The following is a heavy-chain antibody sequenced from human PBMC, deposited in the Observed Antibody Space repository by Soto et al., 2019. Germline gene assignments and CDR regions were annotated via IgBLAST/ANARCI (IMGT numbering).Heavy chain of an antibody. Sequence: ASVKVSCKASGYTFTSYDINWVRQATGQGLEWMGWMNPNSGNTGYAQKFQGRVTMTRNTSISTAYMELSSLRSEDTAVYYCARGDNDITGTTFYCWGQGTRVTVSS. D-gene: IGHD1-7*01. J-gene: IGHJ4*02. V-gene: IGHV1-8*01. CDR1: GYTFTSYD. CDR2: MNPNSGNT. CDR3: ARGDNDITGTTFYC.